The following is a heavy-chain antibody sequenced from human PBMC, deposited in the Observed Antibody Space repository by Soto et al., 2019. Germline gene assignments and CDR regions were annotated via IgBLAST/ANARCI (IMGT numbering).Heavy chain of an antibody. CDR1: GDTVSGYA. V-gene: IGHV1-69*01. CDR3: AREAGDYGHPYFDY. CDR2: IIPTFGTV. J-gene: IGHJ4*02. Sequence: QLVQSGPEVKKPGSSVKVSCKSVGDTVSGYAVSWVRQAPGQGLEWMGGIIPTFGTVNYAQKFQGRATITADESTRLSYMDLSSLKSEDTAVYYCAREAGDYGHPYFDYWGQGTLISVSS. D-gene: IGHD3-10*01.